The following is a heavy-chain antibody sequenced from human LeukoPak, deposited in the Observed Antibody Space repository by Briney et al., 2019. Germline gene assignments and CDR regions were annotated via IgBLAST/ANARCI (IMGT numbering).Heavy chain of an antibody. CDR1: GFTISTYA. V-gene: IGHV3-23*01. CDR3: ASTTVTIDY. D-gene: IGHD4-17*01. J-gene: IGHJ4*02. Sequence: PRGSLRLSCAASGFTISTYAMSWVRQAPGKGLEWVSAIRGSGGSTYYADSVKGRFTISRDNSKNTLYLQRNSLRAEDTAVYDCASTTVTIDYWGQGTLVTVSS. CDR2: IRGSGGST.